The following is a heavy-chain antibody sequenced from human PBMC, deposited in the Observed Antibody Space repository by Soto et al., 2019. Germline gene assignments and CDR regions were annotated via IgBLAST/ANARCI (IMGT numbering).Heavy chain of an antibody. V-gene: IGHV4-39*01. D-gene: IGHD1-26*01. J-gene: IGHJ5*02. Sequence: SETLSLTCNGSSDSITSVNNYGVWIRQPPGMWLEWIANMHYDASTFYTPSLKSRVASPIDTSKNQFSLNLPSVTATDTAVYYCRTVELPGTRHMDFASGAQG. CDR3: RTVELPGTRHMDFAS. CDR1: SDSITSVNNY. CDR2: MHYDAST.